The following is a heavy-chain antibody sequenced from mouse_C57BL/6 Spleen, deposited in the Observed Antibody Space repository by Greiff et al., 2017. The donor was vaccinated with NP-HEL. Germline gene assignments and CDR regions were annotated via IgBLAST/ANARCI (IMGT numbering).Heavy chain of an antibody. J-gene: IGHJ2*01. D-gene: IGHD2-10*01. V-gene: IGHV14-4*01. CDR3: TTGAYPDY. CDR2: IDPENGDT. CDR1: GFNIKDDY. Sequence: EVKLMESGAELVRPGASVKLSCTASGFNIKDDYMHWVKQRPEQGLEWIGWIDPENGDTEYASKFQGKATITADTSSNTAYLQLSSLTSEDTAVYYCTTGAYPDYWGQGTTLTVSS.